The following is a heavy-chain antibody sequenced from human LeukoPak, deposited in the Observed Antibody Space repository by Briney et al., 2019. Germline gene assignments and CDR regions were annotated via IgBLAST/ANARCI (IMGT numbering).Heavy chain of an antibody. D-gene: IGHD3-3*01. V-gene: IGHV3-23*01. CDR1: EFTYG. CDR2: ISSSGSNT. J-gene: IGHJ6*02. CDR3: AKSVAIYFYYGLDV. Sequence: PGGSLRLSCTASEFTYGMNWVRQAPGKGLECVSSISSSGSNTYYADSVKGRFTISRDNSKNTLFLQMDSLRAEDTAPYYCAKSVAIYFYYGLDVWGQGTTVTVSS.